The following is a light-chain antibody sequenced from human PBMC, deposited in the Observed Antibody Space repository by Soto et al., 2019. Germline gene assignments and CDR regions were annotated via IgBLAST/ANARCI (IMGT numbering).Light chain of an antibody. CDR2: GAS. J-gene: IGKJ1*01. Sequence: EIVLTQSPGTLSLSPGERATLPCRASQSVSSNYLAWYQQKPGQAPRLLIYGASSRATGIPDRFSGSGSGTDFTLAISRLEPEDLAVYYCQQYGSSPWTFGLGTTVEI. CDR3: QQYGSSPWT. V-gene: IGKV3-20*01. CDR1: QSVSSNY.